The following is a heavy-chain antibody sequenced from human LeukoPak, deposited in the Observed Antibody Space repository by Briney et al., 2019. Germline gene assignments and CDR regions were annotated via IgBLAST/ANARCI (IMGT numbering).Heavy chain of an antibody. V-gene: IGHV3-30*02. D-gene: IGHD3-22*01. CDR2: IRYDGSNK. Sequence: GGSLRLSCAASGFTFSSYGMHWVRQAPGKGLEWVAFIRYDGSNKYYADSVKGRFTISRDNAKNSLYLQMNSLRAEDTALYYCAKADYYDSSGYYYDWGQGTLVTVSS. CDR1: GFTFSSYG. J-gene: IGHJ1*01. CDR3: AKADYYDSSGYYYD.